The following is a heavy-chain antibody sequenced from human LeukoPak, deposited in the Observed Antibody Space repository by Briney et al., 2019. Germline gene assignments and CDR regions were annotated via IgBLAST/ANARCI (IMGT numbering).Heavy chain of an antibody. Sequence: GGSLRLSCAASGFTFSSYSRNWVRQAPGKGLEWFSSISSSSSYIYYADSVKGRFTISRDNAKNSLYLQMNSLRAEDTAVYYCAREGVFCSSTSCYSPHRRGQGTLVTVSS. CDR3: AREGVFCSSTSCYSPHR. V-gene: IGHV3-21*01. CDR1: GFTFSSYS. D-gene: IGHD2-2*01. CDR2: ISSSSSYI. J-gene: IGHJ4*02.